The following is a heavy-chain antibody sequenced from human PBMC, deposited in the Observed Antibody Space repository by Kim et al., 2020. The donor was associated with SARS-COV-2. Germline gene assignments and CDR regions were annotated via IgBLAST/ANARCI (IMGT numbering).Heavy chain of an antibody. CDR2: T. CDR3: ARIAARNWFDP. Sequence: TKYSQKFQGRVTITRDTSASTAYMELSSLRSEDTAVYYCARIAARNWFDPWGQGTLVTVSS. J-gene: IGHJ5*02. V-gene: IGHV1-3*01. D-gene: IGHD6-13*01.